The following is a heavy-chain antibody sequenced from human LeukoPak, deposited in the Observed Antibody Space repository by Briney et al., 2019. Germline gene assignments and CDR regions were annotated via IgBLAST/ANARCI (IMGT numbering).Heavy chain of an antibody. CDR1: GFTFSSYS. Sequence: PGGSLRLSCAASGFTFSSYSMNWVRQAPGKGLEWVSSITSSSSYIYYADSVKGRFTISRDNAKNSLYLQVNSLRAEDTAVYYCARVKFQEKYFDYWGQGTLVTSST. CDR3: ARVKFQEKYFDY. CDR2: ITSSSSYI. V-gene: IGHV3-21*01. J-gene: IGHJ4*02.